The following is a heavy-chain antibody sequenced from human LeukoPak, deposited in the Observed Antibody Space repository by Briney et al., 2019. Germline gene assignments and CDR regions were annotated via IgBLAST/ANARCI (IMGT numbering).Heavy chain of an antibody. J-gene: IGHJ4*02. Sequence: GGSLRLSCAASGFTFSSYAMSWVRQAPGKGLEWVSAISGSGGSTYYADSVKGRFTISRDNSKNTLYLQMNSLRAEDTAVYYYAKSGFGVVSAYWGQGTLVTVSS. CDR1: GFTFSSYA. CDR3: AKSGFGVVSAY. V-gene: IGHV3-23*01. D-gene: IGHD3-3*01. CDR2: ISGSGGST.